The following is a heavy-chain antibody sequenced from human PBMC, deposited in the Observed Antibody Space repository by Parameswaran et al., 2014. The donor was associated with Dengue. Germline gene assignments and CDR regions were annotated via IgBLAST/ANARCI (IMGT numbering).Heavy chain of an antibody. CDR3: ARVNVVATPRGAFDI. V-gene: IGHV4-31*02. D-gene: IGHD2-21*01. Sequence: PGKGLEWIGYIYYSGSTYYNPSLKSRVTISVDTSKNQFSLKLSSVTAADTAVYYCARVNVVATPRGAFDIWGQGTMVTVSS. CDR2: IYYSGST. J-gene: IGHJ3*02.